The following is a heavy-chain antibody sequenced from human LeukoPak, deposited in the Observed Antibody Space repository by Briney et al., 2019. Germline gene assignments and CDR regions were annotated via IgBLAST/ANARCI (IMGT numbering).Heavy chain of an antibody. CDR1: GYTFTSYY. D-gene: IGHD1-26*01. CDR3: ARATNFYYYYGMDV. V-gene: IGHV1-46*01. J-gene: IGHJ6*02. Sequence: ASVKVSCKTSGYTFTSYYIHWVRQAPGQGLEWMGIINLSSGATNYAQKFQGRVTMTRDTSTSTVYMELSSQRSEDTAVYYCARATNFYYYYGMDVRGQGTTVTVSS. CDR2: INLSSGAT.